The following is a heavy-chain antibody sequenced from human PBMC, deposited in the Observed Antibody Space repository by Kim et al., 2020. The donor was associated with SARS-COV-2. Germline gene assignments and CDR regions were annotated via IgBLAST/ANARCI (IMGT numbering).Heavy chain of an antibody. CDR3: ARAPRQYYGSGSSTTFDY. D-gene: IGHD3-10*01. J-gene: IGHJ4*02. Sequence: SETLSLTCTVSGGSISSGGYYWSWIRQHPGKGLEWIGYIYYSGSTYYNPSLKSRVTISVDTSKNQFSLKLSSVTAADTAVYYCARAPRQYYGSGSSTTFDYWGQGTWSPSPQ. CDR2: IYYSGST. CDR1: GGSISSGGYY. V-gene: IGHV4-31*03.